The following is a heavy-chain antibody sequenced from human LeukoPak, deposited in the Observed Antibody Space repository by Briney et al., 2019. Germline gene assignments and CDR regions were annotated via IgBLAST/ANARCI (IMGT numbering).Heavy chain of an antibody. CDR2: IIPMFGTA. CDR1: GSTFSSYP. V-gene: IGHV1-69*13. Sequence: GASVKVSCKASGSTFSSYPISGVRQAPGQGLEWMGGIIPMFGTASYAQTFQGRVTITADEATSTAYMELSSLTSDDTAVYYCARVLAGDYFDSSGYGYFDLWGRGTLVTVSS. J-gene: IGHJ2*01. D-gene: IGHD3-22*01. CDR3: ARVLAGDYFDSSGYGYFDL.